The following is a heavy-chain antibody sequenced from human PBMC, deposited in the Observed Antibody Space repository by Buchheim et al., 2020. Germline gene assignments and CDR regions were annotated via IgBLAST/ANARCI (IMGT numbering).Heavy chain of an antibody. D-gene: IGHD3-3*02. CDR1: GFTFSSYG. J-gene: IGHJ2*01. CDR2: IWYDGSNK. V-gene: IGHV3-33*01. CDR3: ARYYHLNDRYFDL. Sequence: QVQVVESGGGVVQPGRSLRLSCAASGFTFSSYGMHWVRQAPGKGLEWVAVIWYDGSNKYYADSVKGRFTISRDNSKNTLYLQMNSLRAEDTAVYYCARYYHLNDRYFDLWGRGTL.